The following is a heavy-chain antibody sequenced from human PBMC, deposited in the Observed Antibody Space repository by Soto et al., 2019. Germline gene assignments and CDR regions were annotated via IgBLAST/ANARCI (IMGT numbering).Heavy chain of an antibody. CDR1: GYTFTSYG. CDR3: ARDQFRDDYYDSSGYYY. D-gene: IGHD3-22*01. CDR2: ISAYNGNT. Sequence: ASVKVSCKASGYTFTSYGISWVRQAPGQGLEWMGWISAYNGNTNYAQKLKSRVTMTTDTSTSTAYMEQRNMKTDDTAVYYFARDQFRDDYYDSSGYYYWGQGTLVTVSS. V-gene: IGHV1-18*01. J-gene: IGHJ4*02.